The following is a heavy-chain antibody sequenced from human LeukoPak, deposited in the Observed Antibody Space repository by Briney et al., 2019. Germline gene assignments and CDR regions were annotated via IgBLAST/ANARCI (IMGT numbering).Heavy chain of an antibody. CDR3: ARDPSIAAAVFNYYYYGMDV. V-gene: IGHV3-21*01. CDR1: GFTFSSYS. Sequence: GGSLRLSCAASGFTFSSYSMNWVRQAPGKGLEWVSSISTSSSYIYYADSVKGRFTISRDNSKNTLYLQMNSLRAEDTAVYYCARDPSIAAAVFNYYYYGMDVWGQGTTVTVSS. J-gene: IGHJ6*02. D-gene: IGHD6-25*01. CDR2: ISTSSSYI.